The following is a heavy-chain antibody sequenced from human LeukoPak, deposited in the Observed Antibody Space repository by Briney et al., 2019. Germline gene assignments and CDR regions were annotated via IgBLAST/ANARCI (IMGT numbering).Heavy chain of an antibody. V-gene: IGHV7-4-1*02. D-gene: IGHD6-6*01. CDR3: ARPRKRIAAQPIDY. Sequence: EASVKVSCKASGYTFTSYAMNWVRQAPGQGLEWMGWIKTNTGNPTYAQGFTGRFVFSLDTSVSTAYLQISSLKAEDTAVYYCARPRKRIAAQPIDYWGQGTLVTVSS. CDR2: IKTNTGNP. CDR1: GYTFTSYA. J-gene: IGHJ4*02.